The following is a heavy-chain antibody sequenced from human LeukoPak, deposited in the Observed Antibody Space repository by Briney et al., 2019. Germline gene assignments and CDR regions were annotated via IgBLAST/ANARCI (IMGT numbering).Heavy chain of an antibody. Sequence: GGSLRLSCAASGFTFSSYGMSWVRQAPGKGPEWVSAISGSGGSTYYADSVKGRFTISRDNSKNTLYLQMNSLRAEDTAVYYCARDPHAYYYDSSGYVDYWGQGTLVTVSS. V-gene: IGHV3-23*01. CDR2: ISGSGGST. CDR3: ARDPHAYYYDSSGYVDY. D-gene: IGHD3-22*01. J-gene: IGHJ4*02. CDR1: GFTFSSYG.